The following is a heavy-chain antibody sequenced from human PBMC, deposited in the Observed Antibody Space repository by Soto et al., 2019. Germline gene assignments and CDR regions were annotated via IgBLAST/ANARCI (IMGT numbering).Heavy chain of an antibody. CDR3: ARLRRVVVPAASRFDP. V-gene: IGHV4-59*12. D-gene: IGHD2-2*01. Sequence: SETLSLTCTVSGGSISSYYWSWIRQPPGKGLEWIGYIYYSGNTNYNPSLKSRVTISVDTSKNQFSLKLSSVTAADTAVYYCARLRRVVVPAASRFDPWGQGTLVTVSS. CDR2: IYYSGNT. CDR1: GGSISSYY. J-gene: IGHJ5*02.